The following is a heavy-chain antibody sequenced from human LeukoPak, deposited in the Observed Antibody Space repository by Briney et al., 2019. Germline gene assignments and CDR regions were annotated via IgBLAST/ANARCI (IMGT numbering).Heavy chain of an antibody. CDR3: ARDDRSSISCYHNWFDP. CDR1: GFTFSSYW. J-gene: IGHJ5*02. V-gene: IGHV3-7*01. D-gene: IGHD2-2*01. CDR2: IKQDGSEE. Sequence: GGSLRLSCAASGFTFSSYWMSWVRQAPGKGLEWVANIKQDGSEEYYVDSVKGRFTISRDNAKNSLYLQMNSLRAEDTAVYYCARDDRSSISCYHNWFDPWGQGTLVTVSS.